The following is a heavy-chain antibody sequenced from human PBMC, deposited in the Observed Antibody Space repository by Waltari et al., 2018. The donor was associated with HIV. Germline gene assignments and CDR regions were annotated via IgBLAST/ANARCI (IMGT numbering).Heavy chain of an antibody. D-gene: IGHD1-7*01. Sequence: QVQLQESGPGLVKPSQTLSLTCTVSGGSISSGGYYWSWIRQHPGKGLCWIGYNYSSGRTSYNPSLKSRVTISVDTSKNQFSLKLSSVTAADTAVYYGARESITGTTFGYWGQGTLVTVSS. V-gene: IGHV4-31*03. CDR3: ARESITGTTFGY. CDR2: NYSSGRT. CDR1: GGSISSGGYY. J-gene: IGHJ4*02.